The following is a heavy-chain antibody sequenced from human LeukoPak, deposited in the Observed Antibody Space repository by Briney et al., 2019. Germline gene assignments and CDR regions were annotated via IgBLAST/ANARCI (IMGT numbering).Heavy chain of an antibody. D-gene: IGHD3-22*01. CDR2: ISGSGGST. V-gene: IGHV3-23*01. Sequence: GGSPRLSCAASGFAFSSYAMSWVRQAPGKGLEWVSAISGSGGSTYYADSVKGRFTISRDNSKNTLYLQMNSLRAEDTAVYYCAKAPPPYYDSSGQFDYWGQGTLVTVSS. CDR3: AKAPPPYYDSSGQFDY. CDR1: GFAFSSYA. J-gene: IGHJ4*02.